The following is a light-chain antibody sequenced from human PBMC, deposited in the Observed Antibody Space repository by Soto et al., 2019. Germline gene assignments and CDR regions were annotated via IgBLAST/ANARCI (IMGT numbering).Light chain of an antibody. CDR1: QPISNR. CDR3: QHYGGLWT. V-gene: IGKV1-5*01. CDR2: DAS. J-gene: IGKJ1*01. Sequence: DFQMIQSPSTLSVSEGDRVTITCRATQPISNRLAWYQQKPGKAPKVLIYDASRLESGVPSRFSGSGFGTEFILSISSLQPDDFATYWCQHYGGLWTFGQGTKVEV.